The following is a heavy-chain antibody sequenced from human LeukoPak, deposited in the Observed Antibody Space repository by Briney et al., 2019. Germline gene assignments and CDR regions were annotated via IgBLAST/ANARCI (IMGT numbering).Heavy chain of an antibody. Sequence: SVKVSCKASGGTFSSYAISWVRQAPGQGLEWMGGIIPIFGTANYAQKFQGRVTITADESTSTAYMELGSLRSEDTAVYYCARAKQDGYSYDYWGQGTLVTVSS. V-gene: IGHV1-69*13. J-gene: IGHJ4*02. CDR1: GGTFSSYA. CDR2: IIPIFGTA. CDR3: ARAKQDGYSYDY. D-gene: IGHD5-24*01.